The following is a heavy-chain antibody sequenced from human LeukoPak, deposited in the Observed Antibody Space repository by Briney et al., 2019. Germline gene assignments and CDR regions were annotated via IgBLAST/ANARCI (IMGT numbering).Heavy chain of an antibody. CDR1: GGSISSHY. Sequence: SETLSLTCTVSGGSISSHYWSWIRQPPGKGLEWIGYIYYSGSTNYNPSLKSRVTISVDTSKNQFSLKLSSVTAADTAVYYCARGVSSGDDAFDIWGQGTMVTVSS. CDR3: ARGVSSGDDAFDI. CDR2: IYYSGST. V-gene: IGHV4-59*11. J-gene: IGHJ3*02. D-gene: IGHD3-16*02.